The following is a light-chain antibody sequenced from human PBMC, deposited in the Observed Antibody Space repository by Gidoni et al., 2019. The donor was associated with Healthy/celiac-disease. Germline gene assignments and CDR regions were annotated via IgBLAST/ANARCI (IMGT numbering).Light chain of an antibody. CDR2: GNS. V-gene: IGLV1-40*01. J-gene: IGLJ2*01. Sequence: QSVLTQPHSVSGAPGPRVPIPCTGSSSNIGAGYDVPWYPQLPGPAPKLLIYGNSNRPSGVPDRFSGSKSGTSASLAITGLQAEDEADYYCQSYDSSLSGWVFGGGTKLTVL. CDR3: QSYDSSLSGWV. CDR1: SSNIGAGYD.